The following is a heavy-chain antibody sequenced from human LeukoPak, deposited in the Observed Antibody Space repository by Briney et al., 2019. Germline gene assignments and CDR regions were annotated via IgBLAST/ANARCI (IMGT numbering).Heavy chain of an antibody. CDR2: ISSSSAYI. CDR1: GFIFSDYS. V-gene: IGHV3-21*06. Sequence: GGSLRLSCVASGFIFSDYSMDWARQAPGKGLEWVSSISSSSAYIFYSDSVKGRFTISRDNAQSSLYLQMNSLRAGDTAVYYCARQAVARPFDLWGQGTMVAVSS. J-gene: IGHJ3*01. CDR3: ARQAVARPFDL.